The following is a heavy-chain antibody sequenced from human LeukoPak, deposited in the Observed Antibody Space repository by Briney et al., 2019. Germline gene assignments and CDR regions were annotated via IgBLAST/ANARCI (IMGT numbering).Heavy chain of an antibody. D-gene: IGHD2-15*01. CDR2: ISGSGGST. V-gene: IGHV3-23*01. CDR3: AKDRGYGLSGGTFKFDP. J-gene: IGHJ5*02. Sequence: GGSLRLSCAASGFTFSSYAMSWVRQAPGKGLEWVSAISGSGGSTYYAGSVKGRFTISRDNSKNVLYLQMNSLRAEDTAVYYCAKDRGYGLSGGTFKFDPLGQGTLVTVSS. CDR1: GFTFSSYA.